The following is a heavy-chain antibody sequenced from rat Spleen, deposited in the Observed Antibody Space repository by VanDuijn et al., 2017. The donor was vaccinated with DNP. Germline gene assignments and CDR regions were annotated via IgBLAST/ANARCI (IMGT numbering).Heavy chain of an antibody. CDR2: ISTSGGST. J-gene: IGHJ2*01. Sequence: EVQLVESGGGLVQPGNSLKLSCAASGFTFSNYGMAWVRQAPKKGLEWVATISTSGGSTYYRDSVKGRFTVSRDDPKSTLYLQMDGLRSEDTATYYYAIDLSTGRAWGQGAMVTVSS. CDR1: GFTFSNYG. CDR3: AIDLSTGRA. D-gene: IGHD4-1*01. V-gene: IGHV5S23*01.